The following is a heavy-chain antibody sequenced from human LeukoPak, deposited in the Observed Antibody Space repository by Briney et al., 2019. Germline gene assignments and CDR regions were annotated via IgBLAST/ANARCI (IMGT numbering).Heavy chain of an antibody. Sequence: GASVKVSCKASGGTFSSYTISRVRQAPGQGLEWMGRIIPILGIANYAQKFQGRVTITADKSTSTAYMELSSLRSEDTAVYYCARDGDYGSGRRTGFDPWGQGTLVTVSS. J-gene: IGHJ5*02. V-gene: IGHV1-69*04. D-gene: IGHD3-10*01. CDR3: ARDGDYGSGRRTGFDP. CDR1: GGTFSSYT. CDR2: IIPILGIA.